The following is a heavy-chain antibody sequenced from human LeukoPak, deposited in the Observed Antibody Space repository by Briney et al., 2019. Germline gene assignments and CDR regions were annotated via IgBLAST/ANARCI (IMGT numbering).Heavy chain of an antibody. V-gene: IGHV1-69*04. CDR1: GGTFSSYA. CDR3: ATDHCSGGSCYSRGPWHNWFAP. CDR2: IIPIFGIA. Sequence: GSSVKVSCKASGGTFSSYAISWVRQAPGQGLEWMGRIIPIFGIANYAQKFQGRVTITADKSTSTAYMEMSSLRSEDTAVYYCATDHCSGGSCYSRGPWHNWFAPWGQGTLVTVSS. D-gene: IGHD2-15*01. J-gene: IGHJ5*02.